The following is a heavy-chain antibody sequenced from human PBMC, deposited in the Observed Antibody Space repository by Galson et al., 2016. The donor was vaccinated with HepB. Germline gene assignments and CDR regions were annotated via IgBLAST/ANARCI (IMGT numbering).Heavy chain of an antibody. Sequence: TLSLTCTVSGGSISSGGYYWSWIRQHPGKGLEWIGYIYYSGSTYYKPSLKSRVTISVDTSKNQFSLKLSSVTAADTAVYSCARMYSSGWFDQWGQGTLVTVSS. V-gene: IGHV4-31*03. J-gene: IGHJ5*02. D-gene: IGHD6-19*01. CDR3: ARMYSSGWFDQ. CDR2: IYYSGST. CDR1: GGSISSGGYY.